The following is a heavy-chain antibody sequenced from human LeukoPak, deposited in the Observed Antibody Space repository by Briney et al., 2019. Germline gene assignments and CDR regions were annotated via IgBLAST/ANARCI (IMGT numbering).Heavy chain of an antibody. CDR3: ARGADGVSSNSRGWFDP. V-gene: IGHV3-30*02. J-gene: IGHJ5*02. CDR1: GFNFATYA. Sequence: GGSLRLSCGASGFNFATYAMHWVRQTPGKGLEWVAYIQYDESNKYYGESVKGRFTISRDNSKNSLYLQMNSLRAEDTAVYSCARGADGVSSNSRGWFDPWGQGTLVTVSS. D-gene: IGHD2-15*01. CDR2: IQYDESNK.